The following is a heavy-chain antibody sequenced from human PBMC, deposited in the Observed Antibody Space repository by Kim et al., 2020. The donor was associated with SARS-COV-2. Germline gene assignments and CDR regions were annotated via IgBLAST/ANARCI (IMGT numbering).Heavy chain of an antibody. D-gene: IGHD3-16*02. CDR3: ARIVTPYLGRFGAFDI. V-gene: IGHV4-39*01. CDR2: IYYSGST. Sequence: SETLSLTCTVSGGSISSSSYYWGWIRQPPGKGLEWIGSIYYSGSTYYNPSLKSRVTISVDTSKNQFSLKLSSVTAADTAVYYCARIVTPYLGRFGAFDIWGQGTMVTVSS. CDR1: GGSISSSSYY. J-gene: IGHJ3*02.